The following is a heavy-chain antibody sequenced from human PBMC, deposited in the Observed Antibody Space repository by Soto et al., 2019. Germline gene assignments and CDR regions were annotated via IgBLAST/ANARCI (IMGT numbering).Heavy chain of an antibody. J-gene: IGHJ1*01. CDR1: GFTVSSNY. D-gene: IGHD4-17*01. CDR2: IYSGGNT. CDR3: ARGTDYGDSYFQH. V-gene: IGHV3-66*01. Sequence: GGSLRLSCAASGFTVSSNYMSWVRQAPGKGLKWVSVIYSGGNTYYADSVKGRFTISRDNSKNTLYLQMNSLRAEDTAVYYCARGTDYGDSYFQHWGQGTLVTVSS.